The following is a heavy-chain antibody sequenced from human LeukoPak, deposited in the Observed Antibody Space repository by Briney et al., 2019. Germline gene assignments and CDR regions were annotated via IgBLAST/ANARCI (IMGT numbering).Heavy chain of an antibody. CDR3: ARFSGYYDAFDI. D-gene: IGHD3-22*01. V-gene: IGHV1-8*03. Sequence: GASVKVSCKASNSTFSGMSWVRQAPGQGLEWMGWMNPNSGNTGYAQKFQGRVTITRNTSISTAYMELSSLRSEDTAVYYCARFSGYYDAFDIWGQGTMVTVSS. CDR1: NSTFSG. J-gene: IGHJ3*02. CDR2: MNPNSGNT.